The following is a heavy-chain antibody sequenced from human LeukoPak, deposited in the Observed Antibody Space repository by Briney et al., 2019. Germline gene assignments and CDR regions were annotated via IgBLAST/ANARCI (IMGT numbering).Heavy chain of an antibody. J-gene: IGHJ4*02. CDR3: ARDTAMGSFDY. Sequence: SETLSLTCTVSGGSISSYYWNWIRQPPGKGLEWIGYIYYSGNTNCNPSLKSRVTISVDTSKNQFSLKLSSVTAADTAVYYCARDTAMGSFDYWGQGTLVTVAP. CDR1: GGSISSYY. CDR2: IYYSGNT. D-gene: IGHD5-18*01. V-gene: IGHV4-59*08.